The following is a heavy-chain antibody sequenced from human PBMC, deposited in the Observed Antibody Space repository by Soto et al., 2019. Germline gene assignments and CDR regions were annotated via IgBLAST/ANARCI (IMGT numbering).Heavy chain of an antibody. CDR1: DGSFSNNY. CDR2: ISPSGTT. D-gene: IGHD3-10*01. V-gene: IGHV4-34*01. Sequence: PSETLSLTCGVYDGSFSNNYLTWLRQPPGKGLEWIGEISPSGTTKYIPPLKSRVTISLDTSKMHPSLKVTSVTAADTAVYYCATSLWFGTQPEIWGQGTLVTVYS. J-gene: IGHJ4*02. CDR3: ATSLWFGTQPEI.